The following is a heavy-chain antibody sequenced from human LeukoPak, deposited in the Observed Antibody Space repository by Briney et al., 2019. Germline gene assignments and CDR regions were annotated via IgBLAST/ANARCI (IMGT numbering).Heavy chain of an antibody. V-gene: IGHV3-30*02. Sequence: GGSLRLSCAASGFTFSSYGMHWVRQAPGKGLEWVAFIRYDGSNKYYADSVKGRFTISRDNSMNTLYLQMNSLRAEDTAVYYCAKDRGYIVVVPAAIASWGQGTLVTVSS. CDR3: AKDRGYIVVVPAAIAS. CDR1: GFTFSSYG. D-gene: IGHD2-2*02. CDR2: IRYDGSNK. J-gene: IGHJ5*02.